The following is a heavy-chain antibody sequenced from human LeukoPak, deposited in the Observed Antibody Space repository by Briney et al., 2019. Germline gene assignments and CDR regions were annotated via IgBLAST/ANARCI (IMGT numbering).Heavy chain of an antibody. J-gene: IGHJ4*02. V-gene: IGHV3-53*01. D-gene: IGHD3-22*01. CDR2: IYSGGST. CDR1: GFTVSSNY. Sequence: GGSLRLSGAASGFTVSSNYMSWVRQAPGTGLEWVSVIYSGGSTYYADSVKGRFTISRDNSKNTLYLQMNSLRAEDTAVYYCARGQVVISEYYFDYWGQGTLVTVSS. CDR3: ARGQVVISEYYFDY.